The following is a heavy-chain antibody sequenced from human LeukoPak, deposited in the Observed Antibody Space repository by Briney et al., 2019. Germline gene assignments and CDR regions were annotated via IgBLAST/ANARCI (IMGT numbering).Heavy chain of an antibody. CDR1: GFTFSDYY. Sequence: PGGSLTLSCAASGFTFSDYYMSWIAQAPGKGLEWVSYISSSSSYTNYADSVKGRFTISRDNAKNSLYLQMNSLRAEDTAVYYCARDLHYYVAMDVWGQGTTVTVSS. V-gene: IGHV3-11*06. D-gene: IGHD3-10*02. J-gene: IGHJ6*02. CDR2: ISSSSSYT. CDR3: ARDLHYYVAMDV.